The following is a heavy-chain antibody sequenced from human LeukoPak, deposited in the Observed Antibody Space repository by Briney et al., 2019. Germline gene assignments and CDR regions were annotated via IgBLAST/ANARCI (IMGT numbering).Heavy chain of an antibody. CDR2: MYYSGST. Sequence: PSETLSLTCAVYGGSFSSYYWSWIRQPPGKGLEWIGYMYYSGSTNYNPSTNYNPSLKSRVTISVDTSKNQFSLKLSSVTAADTAVYYCARDRGAAGEVWWFDPWGQGTLVTVSS. CDR3: ARDRGAAGEVWWFDP. CDR1: GGSFSSYY. V-gene: IGHV4-59*12. D-gene: IGHD6-13*01. J-gene: IGHJ5*02.